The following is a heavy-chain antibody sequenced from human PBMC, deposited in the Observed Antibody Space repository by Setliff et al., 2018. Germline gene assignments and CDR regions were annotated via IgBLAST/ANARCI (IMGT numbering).Heavy chain of an antibody. CDR2: INHRGST. V-gene: IGHV4-34*01. D-gene: IGHD6-13*01. CDR1: GDSFSDYY. J-gene: IGHJ4*02. Sequence: SETLSLTCAVYGDSFSDYYWSWIRQPPGKGLEWIEEINHRGSTNYNPSLQSRVAISVDTSKNYLSLDVSSVTAADTAVYYCVRESRSTWYRRDFWGQGTLVTVSS. CDR3: VRESRSTWYRRDF.